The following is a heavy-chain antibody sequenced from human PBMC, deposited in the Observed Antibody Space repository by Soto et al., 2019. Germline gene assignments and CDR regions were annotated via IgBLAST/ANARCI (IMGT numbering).Heavy chain of an antibody. CDR2: IVVGSGNT. CDR1: GFTFTSSA. V-gene: IGHV1-58*01. D-gene: IGHD1-26*01. J-gene: IGHJ3*02. CDR3: ARGLSIVGAIAVAFDI. Sequence: GASVKVSCKASGFTFTSSAVQWVRQARGQRLEWIGWIVVGSGNTNYAQKFQERVTITRDMSTSTAYMELSSLRSEDTAVYYCARGLSIVGAIAVAFDIWGQGTMVTVSS.